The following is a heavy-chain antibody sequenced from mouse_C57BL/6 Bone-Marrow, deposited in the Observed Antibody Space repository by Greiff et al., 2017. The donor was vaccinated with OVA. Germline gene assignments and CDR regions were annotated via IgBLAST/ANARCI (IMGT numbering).Heavy chain of an antibody. CDR1: GYTFTSYG. CDR2: IYPRSGNT. CDR3: ARERDSSGYLDD. D-gene: IGHD3-2*02. J-gene: IGHJ2*01. V-gene: IGHV1-81*01. Sequence: VKLVESGAELARPGASVKLSCKASGYTFTSYGISWVKQRTGQGLEWIGEIYPRSGNTYYNEKFKGKATLTADKSSSTAYMELRSLTSEDSAVYFCARERDSSGYLDDWGQGTTLTVSS.